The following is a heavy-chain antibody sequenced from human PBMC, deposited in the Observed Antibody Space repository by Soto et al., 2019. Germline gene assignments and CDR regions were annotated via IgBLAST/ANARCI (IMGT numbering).Heavy chain of an antibody. CDR2: IKHSGST. J-gene: IGHJ4*02. V-gene: IGHV4-34*01. D-gene: IGHD5-12*01. Sequence: QVQLQQWGAGLLKPSETLSLTCAVYGGSFSAYYWSWIRQPPGKGLEWIGEIKHSGSTNYNPSLKSRVTISVDRSKNQFSLKLSSVTAADTAAYYCARGVGYAGVDYWGQGTLVTVSS. CDR3: ARGVGYAGVDY. CDR1: GGSFSAYY.